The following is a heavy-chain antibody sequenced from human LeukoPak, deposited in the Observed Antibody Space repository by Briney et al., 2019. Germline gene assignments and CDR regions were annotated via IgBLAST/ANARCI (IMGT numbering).Heavy chain of an antibody. V-gene: IGHV3-23*01. Sequence: GGSLRLSCAASGFTFSSYAMSWVRQAPGKGLEWVSAISGSGGSTYYADSAKGRFTISRDNSKNTLYLQMNSLRAEDTAVYYCAKYASGSSWYFGMDVWGQGTTVTVSS. CDR2: ISGSGGST. CDR1: GFTFSSYA. J-gene: IGHJ6*02. CDR3: AKYASGSSWYFGMDV. D-gene: IGHD6-13*01.